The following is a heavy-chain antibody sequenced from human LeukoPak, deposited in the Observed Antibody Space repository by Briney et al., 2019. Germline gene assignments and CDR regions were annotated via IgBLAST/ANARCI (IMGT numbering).Heavy chain of an antibody. J-gene: IGHJ4*02. CDR3: ARDGSGY. CDR1: GFTFSTYD. CDR2: ISSGSSYI. Sequence: PGGSLRLSCAASGFTFSTYDMNWVRQAPGKGLEWVSSISSGSSYIYYADSVKGRFTISRDDAKNSLYLQMNSLRAEDTAVYYCARDGSGYWGQGTLVTVSS. D-gene: IGHD3-10*01. V-gene: IGHV3-21*01.